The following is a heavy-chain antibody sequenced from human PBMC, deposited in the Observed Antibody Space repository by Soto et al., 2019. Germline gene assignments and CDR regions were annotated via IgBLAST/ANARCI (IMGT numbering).Heavy chain of an antibody. CDR2: IRSDGNNK. Sequence: QVQLVESGGGVVQPGRSLRLSCATSGFTFSGYAIHWVRQAPGKGLEWVAVIRSDGNNKEYADSVKGRFTISRDNSKNTLYLQMNTLGADDTAVYYCARDIAAATVLYYWGQGTLVTVSS. CDR3: ARDIAAATVLYY. D-gene: IGHD6-25*01. CDR1: GFTFSGYA. J-gene: IGHJ4*02. V-gene: IGHV3-33*01.